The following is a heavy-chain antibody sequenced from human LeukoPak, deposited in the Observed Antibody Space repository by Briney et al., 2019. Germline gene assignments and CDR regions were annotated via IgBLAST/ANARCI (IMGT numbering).Heavy chain of an antibody. CDR3: ARVPIVVVPAANNWFDP. D-gene: IGHD2-2*01. J-gene: IGHJ5*02. Sequence: ASVKVSCKASGYTFTSYDINWVRQATGQGLEWMGWMNPNSGNTGYAQKFQGRVTMTRNTSISTAYMELSSLRSEDTAVYYCARVPIVVVPAANNWFDPWGQGTLVTFSS. CDR1: GYTFTSYD. V-gene: IGHV1-8*01. CDR2: MNPNSGNT.